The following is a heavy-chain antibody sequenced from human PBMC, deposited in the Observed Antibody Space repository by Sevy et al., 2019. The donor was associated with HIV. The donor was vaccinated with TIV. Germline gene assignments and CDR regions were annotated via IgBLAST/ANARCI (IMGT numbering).Heavy chain of an antibody. CDR1: GFTFSDYW. D-gene: IGHD3-16*01. V-gene: IGHV3-7*01. CDR2: IKQDGSDK. Sequence: GGSLRLSCTASGFTFSDYWMSWVRQAPGKGLEWVANIKQDGSDKHYVDSVKGRFTISRDNAKNSLYLEMNSLRADDTAVYYCARAVGGTYVYDDYWGQGTLVTVSS. CDR3: ARAVGGTYVYDDY. J-gene: IGHJ4*02.